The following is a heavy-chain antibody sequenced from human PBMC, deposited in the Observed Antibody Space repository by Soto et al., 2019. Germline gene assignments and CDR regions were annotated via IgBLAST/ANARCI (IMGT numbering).Heavy chain of an antibody. D-gene: IGHD3-22*01. CDR3: ARYDSSGYYWPYYYYGMDV. J-gene: IGHJ6*04. CDR1: GFTFSTYS. V-gene: IGHV3-21*01. Sequence: EVQLVESGGGLVKPGGSLRLSCAASGFTFSTYSMNWVRQAPGKGLERVSSISSSSSYIYYPDSVKGRFTISRYNAKNSLYLQMNSLRDEDTAVYYCARYDSSGYYWPYYYYGMDVWGKGTTVTVSS. CDR2: ISSSSSYI.